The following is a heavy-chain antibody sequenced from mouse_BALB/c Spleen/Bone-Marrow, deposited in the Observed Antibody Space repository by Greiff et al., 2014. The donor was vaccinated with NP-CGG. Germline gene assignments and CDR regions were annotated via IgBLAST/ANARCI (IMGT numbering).Heavy chain of an antibody. D-gene: IGHD2-4*01. Sequence: EVQLQQSGPELVKPGASVKVSCKASGYTFTSFVMHWVEQKPGQGLEWIGYINPYNDGTKYNEKFKGKATLTSDKSSNTAYMELSSLTSEDSAVYYCARTMIYFYAMDYWGQGTSVTVSS. CDR2: INPYNDGT. CDR1: GYTFTSFV. CDR3: ARTMIYFYAMDY. V-gene: IGHV1-14*01. J-gene: IGHJ4*01.